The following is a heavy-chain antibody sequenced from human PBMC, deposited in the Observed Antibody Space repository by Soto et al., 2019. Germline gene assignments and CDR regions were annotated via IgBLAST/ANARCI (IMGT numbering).Heavy chain of an antibody. CDR3: ARRYCSGVSCYLDY. Sequence: GESLKISCKGSGYSFSTYWICWVRQMPGKGLEWMGIVYPGDSDIRYSPSFQGQVTISADRSISTTYLQWSGLKASDTAMYYCARRYCSGVSCYLDYWGQGTRVTVSS. V-gene: IGHV5-51*01. J-gene: IGHJ4*02. CDR1: GYSFSTYW. CDR2: VYPGDSDI. D-gene: IGHD2-15*01.